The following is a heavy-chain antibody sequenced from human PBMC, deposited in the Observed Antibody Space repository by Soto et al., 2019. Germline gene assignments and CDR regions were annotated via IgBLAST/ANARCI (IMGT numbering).Heavy chain of an antibody. CDR1: GVTFISYW. D-gene: IGHD2-2*01. CDR2: INSDGSST. J-gene: IGHJ6*03. CDR3: AREDIVVVPAAPDYYYYMDV. V-gene: IGHV3-74*01. Sequence: GGFLRLSCAASGVTFISYWMHWVRQAPGKGLVWVSRINSDGSSTSYADSVKGRFTISGDNAKNTLYLQMNSLRAEDTAVYYCAREDIVVVPAAPDYYYYMDVWGKGTTVTVSS.